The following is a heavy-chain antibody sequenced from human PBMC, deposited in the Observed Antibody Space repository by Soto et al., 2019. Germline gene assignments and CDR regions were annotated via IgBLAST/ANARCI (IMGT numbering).Heavy chain of an antibody. CDR2: IYYSGIS. CDR3: ARVTARDYWRGHSLDY. J-gene: IGHJ4*02. Sequence: QVQLQESGPGLVKPSQTLSLTCTVSGGSISSRDYYWSWIRQPPGKGLEWIGYIYYSGISYYNPSLKSRVAISVDTSKNQFSLKLSSVTAADTAVYYCARVTARDYWRGHSLDYWGQGTLVTVSS. D-gene: IGHD3-3*01. CDR1: GGSISSRDYY. V-gene: IGHV4-30-4*01.